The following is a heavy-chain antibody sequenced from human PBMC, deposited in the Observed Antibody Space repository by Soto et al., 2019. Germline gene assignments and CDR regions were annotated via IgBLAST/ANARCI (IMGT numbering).Heavy chain of an antibody. CDR1: GFTFSSYA. CDR2: ISGSDDST. Sequence: EVQLLESGGGLVQPGESLRLSCAASGFTFSSYAMSWVRQAPGKGLEWVSVISGSDDSTYYADSVKGRFTISRDNSKNLLDLQMNSLSGEDADVYYCAKRSSSATVDYWGQGTLVTVSS. CDR3: AKRSSSATVDY. J-gene: IGHJ4*02. V-gene: IGHV3-23*01. D-gene: IGHD6-6*01.